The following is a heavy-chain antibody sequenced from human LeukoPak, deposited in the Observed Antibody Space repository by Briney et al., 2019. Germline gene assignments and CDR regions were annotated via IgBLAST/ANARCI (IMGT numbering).Heavy chain of an antibody. CDR2: ISSSSRYI. Sequence: GSLRLSCAASGFTFRSYSMNWVRQAPGKGLEWVSSISSSSRYIYYADSMKGRFTISRDNSKNALYLQMNSLRAEDTAVYYCARVAEAAAFDSWGQGTLVTVSS. CDR1: GFTFRSYS. J-gene: IGHJ4*02. D-gene: IGHD6-13*01. CDR3: ARVAEAAAFDS. V-gene: IGHV3-21*06.